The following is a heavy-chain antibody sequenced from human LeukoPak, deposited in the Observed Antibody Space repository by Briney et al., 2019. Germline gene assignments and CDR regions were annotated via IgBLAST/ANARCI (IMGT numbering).Heavy chain of an antibody. CDR3: ARDLGDGYNKFDY. D-gene: IGHD5-24*01. Sequence: GASVKVSCKASGGTFSSYAISWVRQAPGQGLEWMGRIIPIFGTANYAQKFQGRVTITTDESTSTAYMELSSLRSEDTAVYYCARDLGDGYNKFDYWGPGTLVTVSS. CDR1: GGTFSSYA. V-gene: IGHV1-69*05. J-gene: IGHJ4*02. CDR2: IIPIFGTA.